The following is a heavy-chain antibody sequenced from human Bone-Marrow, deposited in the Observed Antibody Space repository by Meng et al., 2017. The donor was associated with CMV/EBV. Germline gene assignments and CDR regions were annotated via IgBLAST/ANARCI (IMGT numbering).Heavy chain of an antibody. CDR3: ARAVGRCSSTSCSGIFDY. D-gene: IGHD2-2*01. V-gene: IGHV1-18*01. CDR1: TFTSNG. CDR2: ISAYNGNT. Sequence: TFTSNGISWVRQAPGQGLEWMGWISAYNGNTNYAQKLQGRVTMTTDTSTSTAYMELRSLRSDDTAVYYCARAVGRCSSTSCSGIFDYWGQGTLVTVSS. J-gene: IGHJ4*02.